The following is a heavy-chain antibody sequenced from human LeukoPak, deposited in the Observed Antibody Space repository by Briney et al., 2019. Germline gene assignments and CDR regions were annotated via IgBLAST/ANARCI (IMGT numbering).Heavy chain of an antibody. J-gene: IGHJ4*02. CDR1: EFTFSSYS. V-gene: IGHV3-48*01. CDR2: ITNSGNSK. D-gene: IGHD2-2*01. CDR3: ARVGPGGVVPAAMDYFDY. Sequence: GGSLRLSCAASEFTFSSYSMNWVRQAPGKGLEWVSYITNSGNSKSYADSVKGRFTISRDNTKNSLYLQMNGLRAEDTAVYYCARVGPGGVVPAAMDYFDYWGQGTLVTVSS.